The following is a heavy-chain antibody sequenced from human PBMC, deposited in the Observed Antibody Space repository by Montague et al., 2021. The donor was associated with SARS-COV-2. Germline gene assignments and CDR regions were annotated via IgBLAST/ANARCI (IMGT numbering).Heavy chain of an antibody. J-gene: IGHJ4*02. CDR2: IFYSGTT. CDR1: GASISSSEYS. D-gene: IGHD3-16*02. CDR3: ARHITFGGFVVAFDY. Sequence: SETLSLTCTVSGASISSSEYSWGWIRQSPGKGLEWFGSIFYSGTTYFNPSLRSRITISVDTSKNQFSLKLTSVTAADTAVYYCARHITFGGFVVAFDYWGQGTLVTVSS. V-gene: IGHV4-39*01.